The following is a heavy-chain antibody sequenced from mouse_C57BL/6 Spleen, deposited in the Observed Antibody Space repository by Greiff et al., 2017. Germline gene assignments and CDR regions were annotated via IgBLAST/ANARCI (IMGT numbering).Heavy chain of an antibody. J-gene: IGHJ3*01. V-gene: IGHV1-61*01. Sequence: VQLQQPGAELVRPGSSVKLSCKASGYTFTSYWMDWVKQRPGQGLEWIGNIYPSDSETHYNQKFKDKATLTVDKSSSTAYMQLSSLTSEDSAVXYCARSLYDYDRGFAYWGQGTLVTVSA. CDR2: IYPSDSET. CDR1: GYTFTSYW. CDR3: ARSLYDYDRGFAY. D-gene: IGHD2-4*01.